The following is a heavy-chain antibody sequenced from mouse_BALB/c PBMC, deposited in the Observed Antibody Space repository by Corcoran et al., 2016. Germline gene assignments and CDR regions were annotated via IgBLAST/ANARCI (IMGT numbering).Heavy chain of an antibody. Sequence: EVQLQQSGPELVKPGASVKISCKASGYSFTGYYMHWVKQSHVKSLEWIGRINPYNGATSYNQNFKDKASLTVDKSSSTASMELHSLTSEDSAVYYCARLDSSGSYYAMDYWGQGTSVTVSS. CDR3: ARLDSSGSYYAMDY. J-gene: IGHJ4*01. CDR1: GYSFTGYY. D-gene: IGHD3-2*01. V-gene: IGHV1-26*01. CDR2: INPYNGAT.